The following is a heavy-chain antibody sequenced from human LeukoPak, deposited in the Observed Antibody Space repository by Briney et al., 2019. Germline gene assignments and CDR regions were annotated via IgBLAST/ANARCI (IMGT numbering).Heavy chain of an antibody. CDR3: ARARRVRGVSPEYSWFDP. Sequence: SVKVSCKASGGTFSSYAISWVRQAPGQGLEWMGRITPVLGVANYAQKFQGRVTIIADKFTSTVYMELSSLRSEDTAVYYCARARRVRGVSPEYSWFDPWGQGTLVTVSS. CDR1: GGTFSSYA. V-gene: IGHV1-69*04. CDR2: ITPVLGVA. D-gene: IGHD3-10*01. J-gene: IGHJ5*02.